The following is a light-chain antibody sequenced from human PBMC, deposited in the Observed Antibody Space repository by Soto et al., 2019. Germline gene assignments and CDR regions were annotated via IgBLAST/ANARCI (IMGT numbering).Light chain of an antibody. V-gene: IGKV3-11*01. CDR3: QQRSNLLT. CDR1: QSVSSY. CDR2: EAS. J-gene: IGKJ4*01. Sequence: EIVLTQSPATLSLSPGERATLSCRASQSVSSYLAWYQKPGQAPRLLIYEASNRATGIPARFSGSGSGTDFTLTISSLEPEDFAVYYCQQRSNLLTFGGGTKVEIK.